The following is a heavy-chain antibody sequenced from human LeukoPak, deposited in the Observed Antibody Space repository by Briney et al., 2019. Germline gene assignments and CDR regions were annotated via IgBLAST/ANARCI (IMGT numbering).Heavy chain of an antibody. J-gene: IGHJ4*02. CDR1: GGTFSSYA. V-gene: IGHV1-2*07. Sequence: ASVKVSCKASGGTFSSYAISWVRQAPGQGLEWMGGINTDRGGTNYAYKFEGRVTMTRDTSITTTYMELGSLGSDDTAIYFCAREETDSLRYWGQGTLVTVSS. CDR2: INTDRGGT. CDR3: AREETDSLRY. D-gene: IGHD2-15*01.